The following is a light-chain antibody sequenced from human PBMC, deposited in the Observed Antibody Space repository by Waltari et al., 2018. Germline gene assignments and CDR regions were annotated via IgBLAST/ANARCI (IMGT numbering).Light chain of an antibody. V-gene: IGLV1-47*01. CDR1: SSHLGRNY. CDR2: KKG. Sequence: QSVLTQPPSASGTPGQGVPISCSGSSSHLGRNYVCWYQQLPRTTPTLLIYKKGQRPAVVLVRFSGSNAGTAASVAVSGLRSEDEADYYCAAWDDSLSGPVFGGGTKLTVL. J-gene: IGLJ2*01. CDR3: AAWDDSLSGPV.